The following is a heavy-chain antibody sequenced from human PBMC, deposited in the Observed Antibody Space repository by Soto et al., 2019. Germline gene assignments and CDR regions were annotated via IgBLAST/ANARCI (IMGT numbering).Heavy chain of an antibody. CDR1: GRSISSENW. Sequence: SETLSLTCAVSGRSISSENWWSWVRQSPGKGLEWIGEIFHSGSTNYNPSLKSRVAISVDTSMNQFSLALTSVTAADTAMYYCARGPTTEKVDSWGQGILVTVS. J-gene: IGHJ4*02. V-gene: IGHV4-4*02. CDR3: ARGPTTEKVDS. CDR2: IFHSGST.